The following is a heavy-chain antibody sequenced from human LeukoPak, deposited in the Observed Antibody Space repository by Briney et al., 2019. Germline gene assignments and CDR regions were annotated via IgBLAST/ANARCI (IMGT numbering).Heavy chain of an antibody. CDR3: AKAHYTSVIVVVPFDY. Sequence: GGSLRLSCAASGFTFSSYAMSWVRQAPGKGLEWVSAISGSGGSTYYADSVKGRFTISRDNSKNTLYLQMNSLRAEDTAVYYCAKAHYTSVIVVVPFDYWGQGTLVTVSS. CDR1: GFTFSSYA. D-gene: IGHD3-22*01. V-gene: IGHV3-23*01. J-gene: IGHJ4*02. CDR2: ISGSGGST.